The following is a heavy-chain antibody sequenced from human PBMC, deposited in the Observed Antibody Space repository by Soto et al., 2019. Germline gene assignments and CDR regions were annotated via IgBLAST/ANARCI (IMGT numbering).Heavy chain of an antibody. CDR1: GGTFSSYA. CDR2: IIPIFGTA. Sequence: SVKVSCKASGGTFSSYAISWVRQAPGQGLEWMGGIIPIFGTANYAQKFQGRVTITADESTSTAYLDLSSLRSEDTAVYYCARPVEMATISRSYLFYWGQGTLVTSPQ. V-gene: IGHV1-69*13. D-gene: IGHD5-12*01. J-gene: IGHJ4*02. CDR3: ARPVEMATISRSYLFY.